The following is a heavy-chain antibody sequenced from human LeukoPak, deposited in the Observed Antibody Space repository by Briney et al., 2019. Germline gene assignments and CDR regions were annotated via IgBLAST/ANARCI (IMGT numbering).Heavy chain of an antibody. Sequence: GGSLRLSCAVSGFTFTSYWMSWVRQAPGKGLEWVANINENGSYKFHADSVKGRLTISRDNSKNSLYLQMSSLRADDTAVYYCARDATRGGDNDYWGQGTRVIVSS. CDR2: INENGSYK. J-gene: IGHJ4*02. CDR3: ARDATRGGDNDY. CDR1: GFTFTSYW. V-gene: IGHV3-7*01. D-gene: IGHD2-21*02.